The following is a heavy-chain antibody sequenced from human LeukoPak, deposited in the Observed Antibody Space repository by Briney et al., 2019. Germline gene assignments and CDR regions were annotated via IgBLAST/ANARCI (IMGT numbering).Heavy chain of an antibody. Sequence: SETLSLTCTVSGGSISSYYWSWIRQPLGKGLEWIGSIYYSGSTYYNPSLQSRVTISVDTSKNQFSLKLSSVTAADTAVYYCARDGGYSSSFGYNWFDPWGQGTLVTVSS. D-gene: IGHD6-6*01. CDR3: ARDGGYSSSFGYNWFDP. J-gene: IGHJ5*02. CDR2: IYYSGST. V-gene: IGHV4-59*12. CDR1: GGSISSYY.